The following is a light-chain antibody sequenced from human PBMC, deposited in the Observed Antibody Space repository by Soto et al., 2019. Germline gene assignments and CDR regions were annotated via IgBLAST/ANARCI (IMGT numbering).Light chain of an antibody. CDR3: QQRSNWPPWT. Sequence: EIVLTQSPATLSLSPGERATLSCRASQSVSSYLAWYQQKPGQAPRLLIYDASNRATGIPARFSGSGSGTDFTLTISSIATEDFAVYYCQQRSNWPPWTFGQGTKVEIK. CDR1: QSVSSY. CDR2: DAS. J-gene: IGKJ1*01. V-gene: IGKV3-11*01.